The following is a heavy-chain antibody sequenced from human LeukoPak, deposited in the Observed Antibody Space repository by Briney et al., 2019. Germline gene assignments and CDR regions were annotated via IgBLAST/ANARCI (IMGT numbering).Heavy chain of an antibody. CDR2: INYGGNT. D-gene: IGHD3-3*01. CDR1: GGSISSSAYH. V-gene: IGHV4-39*02. J-gene: IGHJ4*02. Sequence: SETLSLTCTVSGGSISSSAYHWGWIRQPPGKGLEWIGTINYGGNTYYNLSLKSRVIIFLDTSKNQFSLKLSSVTAADTAVYYCARDYDFWSGYYWDWGQGTLVTVSS. CDR3: ARDYDFWSGYYWD.